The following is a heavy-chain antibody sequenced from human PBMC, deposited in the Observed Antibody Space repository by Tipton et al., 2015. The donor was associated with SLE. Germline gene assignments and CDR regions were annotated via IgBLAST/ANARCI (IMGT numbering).Heavy chain of an antibody. CDR3: ARSTIFGVADY. CDR1: GFTFSSYW. V-gene: IGHV3-74*01. D-gene: IGHD3-3*01. Sequence: GSLRLSCAASGFTFSSYWMHWVRQAPGKGLVWVSRINSDGSSTSYADSVKGRFTISRDNAKNTLYLQMNSLRAEDTAVYYCARSTIFGVADYWGQGTLVTVSS. J-gene: IGHJ4*02. CDR2: INSDGSST.